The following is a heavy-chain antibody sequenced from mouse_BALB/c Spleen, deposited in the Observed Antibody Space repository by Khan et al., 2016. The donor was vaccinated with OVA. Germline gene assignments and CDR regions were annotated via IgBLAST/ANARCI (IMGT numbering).Heavy chain of an antibody. CDR1: GYTFTDYN. Sequence: VQLQQSGPELVKPGASVKIPCKASGYTFTDYNMDWVKQSHGKSLEWIGDITPNNGGTIYNQRFKGKATLTVDKSSSTAYMELRSLTSEDTAVYYCKRGGHCSPLDYWGQGTTLTVSS. CDR3: KRGGHCSPLDY. J-gene: IGHJ2*01. CDR2: ITPNNGGT. V-gene: IGHV1-18*01. D-gene: IGHD1-1*01.